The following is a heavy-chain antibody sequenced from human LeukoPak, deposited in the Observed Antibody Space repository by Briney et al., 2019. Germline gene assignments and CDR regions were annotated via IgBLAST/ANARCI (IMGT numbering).Heavy chain of an antibody. Sequence: ASVKVSCKASGYTFTGYYMHWVRQAPGQGLEWMGRIDPNSGGTSYAQNFQGRVTVTRDTSISTAYMELTRLTSDDTAVYYCARDASVSADYWGQGTLVTVSS. CDR2: IDPNSGGT. CDR3: ARDASVSADY. CDR1: GYTFTGYY. D-gene: IGHD5/OR15-5a*01. J-gene: IGHJ4*02. V-gene: IGHV1-2*06.